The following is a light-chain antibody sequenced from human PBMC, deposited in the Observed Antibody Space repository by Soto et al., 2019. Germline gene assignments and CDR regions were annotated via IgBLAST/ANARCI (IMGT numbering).Light chain of an antibody. CDR3: QQYYDWPIT. CDR2: GAS. Sequence: IVMTQSPATLSVSPGERATLSCRTSQSVSSNLAWYQQKPGQAPRLLIYGASTRATGIPAMFSGSGSGTEFTLTISSLQSEDFAVYYCQQYYDWPITFGQGTRLDIK. J-gene: IGKJ5*01. V-gene: IGKV3-15*01. CDR1: QSVSSN.